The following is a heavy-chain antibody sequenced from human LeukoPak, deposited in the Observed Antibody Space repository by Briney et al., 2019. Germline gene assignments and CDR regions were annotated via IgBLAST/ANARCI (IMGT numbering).Heavy chain of an antibody. Sequence: ASVKVSCKASGGTFSSYAISWVRQAPGQGLEWMGGIIPIFGTANYAQKFQGRVTITTDESTSTAYMELSSLRSEDTAVYYCACAPLYSGSYLDNWFDPWGQGTLVTVSS. D-gene: IGHD1-26*01. CDR2: IIPIFGTA. V-gene: IGHV1-69*05. CDR1: GGTFSSYA. J-gene: IGHJ5*02. CDR3: ACAPLYSGSYLDNWFDP.